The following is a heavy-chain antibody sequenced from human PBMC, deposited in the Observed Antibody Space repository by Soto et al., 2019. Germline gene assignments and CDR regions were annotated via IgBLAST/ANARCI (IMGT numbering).Heavy chain of an antibody. D-gene: IGHD2-2*02. CDR1: GGSINSNKYY. CDR2: LYYTGSN. V-gene: IGHV4-39*01. CDR3: ARPPPGQAPLYPPRLDF. Sequence: SETLSLTCTVSGGSINSNKYYLGWVRQPPGRGLEWIAGLYYTGSNFYNPSLKNRVSISVDTSKNKFSLNVYSVTAADTAVYYCARPPPGQAPLYPPRLDFWGQGVKVTVSS. J-gene: IGHJ4*02.